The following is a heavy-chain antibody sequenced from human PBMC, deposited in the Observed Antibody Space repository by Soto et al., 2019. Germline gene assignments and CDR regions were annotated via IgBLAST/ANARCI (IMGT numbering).Heavy chain of an antibody. CDR3: ARRGDTAMGNYYYYYMDV. J-gene: IGHJ6*03. Sequence: QVQLQQWGAGLLKPSETLSLTCAVYGGSFSGYYWSWIRQPPGKGLEWIGEINHSGSTNYNPSLKSRVTISVDTSKNQFPLKLSSVTAADTAVYYCARRGDTAMGNYYYYYMDVWGKGTTVTVSS. CDR2: INHSGST. D-gene: IGHD5-18*01. CDR1: GGSFSGYY. V-gene: IGHV4-34*01.